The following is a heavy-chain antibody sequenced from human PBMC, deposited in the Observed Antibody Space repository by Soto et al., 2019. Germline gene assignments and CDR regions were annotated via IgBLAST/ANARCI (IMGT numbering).Heavy chain of an antibody. V-gene: IGHV3-21*01. J-gene: IGHJ6*03. CDR2: INYKSDI. Sequence: EVQLVESGGGMVKPGGSLRLSCAASGFTFSSYSMNWVRQAPGKGLEWVSSINYKSDIAYADSVKGRFTISRDNAKNSLYLQMNSLRAEDTAVYFCARDLICAGYYSYMDVWGLGTTVTVSS. CDR1: GFTFSSYS. CDR3: ARDLICAGYYSYMDV. D-gene: IGHD2-21*01.